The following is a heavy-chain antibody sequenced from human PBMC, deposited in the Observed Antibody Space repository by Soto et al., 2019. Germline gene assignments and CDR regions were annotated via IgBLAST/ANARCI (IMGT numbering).Heavy chain of an antibody. D-gene: IGHD2-8*01. J-gene: IGHJ4*02. CDR2: IIPIFGTA. CDR3: ARSSPSMVYGGGDY. CDR1: GGTFSSYA. V-gene: IGHV1-69*12. Sequence: QVQLVQSGAEVKKPGSSVKVSCKASGGTFSSYAISWVRQAPGQGLEWMGGIIPIFGTANYAQKFHGRVTITADESTSTAYMELSSLRAEDTAVNYCARSSPSMVYGGGDYWGQGTLVTVSS.